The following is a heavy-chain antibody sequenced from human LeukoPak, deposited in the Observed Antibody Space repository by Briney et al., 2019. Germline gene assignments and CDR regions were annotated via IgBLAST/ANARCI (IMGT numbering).Heavy chain of an antibody. Sequence: GGSLRLSCAASGFTFRNYGIHWVRQAPGKGLEWVAFILYDGSKTYYADSVKGRFTISRDNSKNTLYLQMNSLRDDDTALYYCAEWELLPTADYWGQGTLVTVSS. D-gene: IGHD1-26*01. V-gene: IGHV3-30*02. J-gene: IGHJ4*02. CDR3: AEWELLPTADY. CDR1: GFTFRNYG. CDR2: ILYDGSKT.